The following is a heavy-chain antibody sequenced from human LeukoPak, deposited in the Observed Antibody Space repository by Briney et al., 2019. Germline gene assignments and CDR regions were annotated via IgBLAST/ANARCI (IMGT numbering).Heavy chain of an antibody. CDR3: VSPRGFSYGYFDY. CDR1: GFTFSDYY. CDR2: IYYRKNT. D-gene: IGHD5-18*01. J-gene: IGHJ4*02. V-gene: IGHV4-38-2*01. Sequence: GSLRLSCAASGFTFSDYYMSWIRQPPGKGLEWIGSIYYRKNTYYNQSLKSRVTISTDTSKNQFSLTLGSVSATDTAVYYCVSPRGFSYGYFDYWGQGTLVTV.